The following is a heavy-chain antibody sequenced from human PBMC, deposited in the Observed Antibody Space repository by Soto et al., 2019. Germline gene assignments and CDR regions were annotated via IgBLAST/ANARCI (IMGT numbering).Heavy chain of an antibody. CDR1: GGSISSYY. CDR2: IYYSGST. CDR3: ARGRKYGSGRPHYFDY. Sequence: NPSETLSLTCTVSGGSISSYYWSWIRQPPGKGLEWIGHIYYSGSTNYNPSLKSRVTISVDTSKNQFSLKLSSVTAADTAVYYCARGRKYGSGRPHYFDYWGQGTLVTV. D-gene: IGHD3-10*01. J-gene: IGHJ4*02. V-gene: IGHV4-59*01.